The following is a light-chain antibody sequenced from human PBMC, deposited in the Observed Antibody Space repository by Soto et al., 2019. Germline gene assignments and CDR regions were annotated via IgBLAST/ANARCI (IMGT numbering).Light chain of an antibody. Sequence: SXSAXVXDIVTXXCLASQSINNYLNWFQQNPGKAPKRLIYAASTLQSGVPSRFSGSGSGTEFTLTISGLEPEDFATYYCLQHTGYPITFGQGTRLEI. CDR2: AAS. CDR1: QSINNY. CDR3: LQHTGYPIT. J-gene: IGKJ5*01. V-gene: IGKV1-17*01.